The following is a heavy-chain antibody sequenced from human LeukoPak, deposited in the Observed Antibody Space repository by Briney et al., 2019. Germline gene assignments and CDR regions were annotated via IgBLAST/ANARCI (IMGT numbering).Heavy chain of an antibody. J-gene: IGHJ4*02. CDR3: ARGIWGESRHYHCDS. V-gene: IGHV1-3*01. CDR2: IDAGNGRT. Sequence: ASVKVSCKASGYTFRNYAMHWVRQAPGQGLEWMGWIDAGNGRTKYSQKFQGRVTITRDTSANTAYMELSTLRSEDTSIYYCARGIWGESRHYHCDSWGQGDLVTVSS. CDR1: GYTFRNYA. D-gene: IGHD2/OR15-2a*01.